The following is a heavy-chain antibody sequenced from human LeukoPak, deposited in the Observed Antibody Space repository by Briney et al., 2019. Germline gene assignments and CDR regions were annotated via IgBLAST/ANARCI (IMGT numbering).Heavy chain of an antibody. D-gene: IGHD6-13*01. CDR2: ISGGGGTT. CDR1: GFTFSDYA. V-gene: IGHV3-23*01. J-gene: IGHJ4*02. CDR3: ARDRSISAAGDTY. Sequence: GGSLRLSCAGSGFTFSDYAINWVRQAPGKGLEWVSGISGGGGTTYYADSVKGRFTISRDNSKNTLYLQMHSLRAEDTAVYYCARDRSISAAGDTYWGQGTLVTVSS.